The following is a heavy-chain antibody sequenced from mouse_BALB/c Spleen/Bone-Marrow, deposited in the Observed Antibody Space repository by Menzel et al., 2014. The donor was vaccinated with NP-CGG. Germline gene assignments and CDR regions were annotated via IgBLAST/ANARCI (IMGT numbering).Heavy chain of an antibody. CDR1: GYSITSGYY. CDR2: ISYDGSN. Sequence: DVQLQESGPGLVKPSQSLSLTCSVTGYSITSGYYWNWIRQFPGNKLEWMGYISYDGSNNYNPSLKNRISITRDTSKNQFFLKLNSVTTEDTATYYCARRKGVDYWGQGTSVTVSS. CDR3: ARRKGVDY. V-gene: IGHV3-6*02. J-gene: IGHJ4*01.